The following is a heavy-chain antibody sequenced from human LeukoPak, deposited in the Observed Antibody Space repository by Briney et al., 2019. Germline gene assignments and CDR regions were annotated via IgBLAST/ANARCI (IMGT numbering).Heavy chain of an antibody. CDR1: RGSISSSSYY. D-gene: IGHD3-16*02. V-gene: IGHV4-39*01. J-gene: IGHJ4*02. CDR3: ASQYYDYVWGSYRYQNYFDY. Sequence: SETLSLTCTVSRGSISSSSYYWGWIRQPPGKGLEWIGSIYYSGSTYYNPSLKSRVTISVDTSKNQFSLKLSSVTAADTAVYYCASQYYDYVWGSYRYQNYFDYWGLGTLVTVSS. CDR2: IYYSGST.